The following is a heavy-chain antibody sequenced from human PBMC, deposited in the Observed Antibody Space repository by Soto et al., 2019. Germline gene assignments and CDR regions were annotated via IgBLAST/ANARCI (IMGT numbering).Heavy chain of an antibody. V-gene: IGHV1-3*01. CDR3: ARGLAAAGTIGWFDP. CDR2: INVGNGNT. D-gene: IGHD6-13*01. CDR1: GYSFTTYA. Sequence: ASGKVSCKASGYSFTTYAVHWVRQAPGQRLEWMGWINVGNGNTRYSQKFQGRVTITRDTSASTAYMELSSLTSEDTAVYHCARGLAAAGTIGWFDPWGQGTLVTVSS. J-gene: IGHJ5*02.